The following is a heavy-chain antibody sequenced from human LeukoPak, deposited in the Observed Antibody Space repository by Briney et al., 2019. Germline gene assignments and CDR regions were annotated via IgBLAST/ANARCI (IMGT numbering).Heavy chain of an antibody. CDR1: GYTFTSYG. V-gene: IGHV1-18*01. D-gene: IGHD5-24*01. CDR3: ARALGRDGYSMNDDY. J-gene: IGHJ4*02. Sequence: GASVKVSCKASGYTFTSYGISWVRQAPGQGLEWMGWISAYNGNTNYAQKLQGRVTMTTDTSTSTAYMELRSLRSDDTAVYYCARALGRDGYSMNDDYWGQGTLVTVSS. CDR2: ISAYNGNT.